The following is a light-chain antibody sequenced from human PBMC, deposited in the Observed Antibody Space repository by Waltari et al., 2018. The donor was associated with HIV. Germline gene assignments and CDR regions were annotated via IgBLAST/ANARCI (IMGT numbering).Light chain of an antibody. CDR3: QQRSNWPLT. Sequence: EIVLTQSPATLSLPPGERATLSCGASQSVRSLIAWYQQKPGQAPRLLIYDASNRATGIPARFSGSGSGTDFTLTISSLEPEDFAVYYCQQRSNWPLTFGGGTEVEIK. V-gene: IGKV3-11*01. CDR1: QSVRSL. CDR2: DAS. J-gene: IGKJ4*01.